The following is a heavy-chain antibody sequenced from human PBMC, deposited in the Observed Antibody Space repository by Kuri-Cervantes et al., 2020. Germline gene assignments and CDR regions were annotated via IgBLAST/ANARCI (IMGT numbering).Heavy chain of an antibody. Sequence: LSLTCAASGFTFSSFGIHWVRQAPAKGLEWVTVISSDGTNKNYADSVKGRLTISRDNSKNTVYLQMNSLRAEDTAVYYCARAVHQLLIDYWGQGTLVTVSS. V-gene: IGHV3-30*03. J-gene: IGHJ4*02. CDR1: GFTFSSFG. CDR2: ISSDGTNK. D-gene: IGHD2-2*01. CDR3: ARAVHQLLIDY.